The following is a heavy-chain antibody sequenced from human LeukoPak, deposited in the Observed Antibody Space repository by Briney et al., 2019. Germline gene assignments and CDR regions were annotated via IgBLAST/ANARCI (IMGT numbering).Heavy chain of an antibody. V-gene: IGHV4-4*02. CDR3: ATGYCSSTSCYVSGSFDI. J-gene: IGHJ3*02. Sequence: PSETLSLTCAVSGGSISSSNWWSWVRQPPGKGLEWIGEIYHSGSTNYNPSLKSRVTISVDKSKNQFSLKLSSVTAADTAVYYCATGYCSSTSCYVSGSFDIWGQGTMVTVSS. CDR2: IYHSGST. CDR1: GGSISSSNW. D-gene: IGHD2-2*01.